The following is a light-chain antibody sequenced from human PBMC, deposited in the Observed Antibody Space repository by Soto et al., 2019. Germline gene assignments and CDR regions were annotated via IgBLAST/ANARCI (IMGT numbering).Light chain of an antibody. J-gene: IGLJ1*01. CDR3: SSYTSSSTYV. CDR1: RSDVGGYNY. Sequence: QSVLTQPASVSGSPGQSITISCTGTRSDVGGYNYVYWHQQHPGKAPKLMIYDVTNRPSGVSDRFSGSKSGNTASLTISGLQAEDVADYYCSSYTSSSTYVFGAGTKVTV. CDR2: DVT. V-gene: IGLV2-14*01.